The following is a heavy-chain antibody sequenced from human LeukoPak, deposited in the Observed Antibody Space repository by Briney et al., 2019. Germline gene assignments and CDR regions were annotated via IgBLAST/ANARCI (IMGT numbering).Heavy chain of an antibody. J-gene: IGHJ1*01. CDR2: IYSDGNT. V-gene: IGHV3-66*02. CDR1: GFTVSYNY. CDR3: ARGMVATGS. Sequence: GGSLRLSCAASGFTVSYNYMSWVRQAPGKGLEWVSIIYSDGNTYYADSVKGRFTISRDNSENTVDLQMNSLRVEDTAVYYCARGMVATGSWGQGTLVTVPS. D-gene: IGHD5-12*01.